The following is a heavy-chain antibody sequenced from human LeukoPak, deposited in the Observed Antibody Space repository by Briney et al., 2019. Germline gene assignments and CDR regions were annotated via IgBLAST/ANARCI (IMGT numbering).Heavy chain of an antibody. Sequence: GGSLRPSCAASGFTFSDYYMSWIRQAPGKGLEWVSYISSSGGTIYYADSVKGRFTISRDNAKNSLYLQMNSLRAEDTAVYYCARDGPSFHWFDPWGQGTLVTVSS. CDR3: ARDGPSFHWFDP. CDR1: GFTFSDYY. J-gene: IGHJ5*02. V-gene: IGHV3-11*04. D-gene: IGHD3-10*01. CDR2: ISSSGGTI.